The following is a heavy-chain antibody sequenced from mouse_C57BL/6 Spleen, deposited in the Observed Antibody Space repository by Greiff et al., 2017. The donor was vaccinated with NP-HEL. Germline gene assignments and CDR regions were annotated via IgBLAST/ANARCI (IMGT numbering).Heavy chain of an antibody. CDR2: IYPGDGDT. Sequence: VKLQESGAELVKPGASVKISCKASGYAFSSYWMNWVKQRPGKGLEWIGQIYPGDGDTNYNGKFKGKATLTADKSSSTAYMQLSSLTSEDSAFYFCARDYAMDYWGQGTSVTVSS. J-gene: IGHJ4*01. CDR1: GYAFSSYW. V-gene: IGHV1-80*01. CDR3: ARDYAMDY.